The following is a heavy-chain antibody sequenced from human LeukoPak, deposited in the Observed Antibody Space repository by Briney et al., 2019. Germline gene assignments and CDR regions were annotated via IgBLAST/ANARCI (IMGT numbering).Heavy chain of an antibody. Sequence: GGSLRLSCAASGFTFSNYWMHWVRQAPGKGLVWVSRINSDGSSTSYADSVKGRFTISRDNAKNMLYLQMNSLRAEDTAVYYCARVDYYGSGTYYGYYFDYWGQGTLVTVSS. D-gene: IGHD3-10*01. V-gene: IGHV3-74*01. J-gene: IGHJ4*02. CDR3: ARVDYYGSGTYYGYYFDY. CDR2: INSDGSST. CDR1: GFTFSNYW.